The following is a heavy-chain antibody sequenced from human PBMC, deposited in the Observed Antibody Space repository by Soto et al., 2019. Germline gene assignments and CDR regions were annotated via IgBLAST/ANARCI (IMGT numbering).Heavy chain of an antibody. Sequence: QVPLVQSGAEVKKPGASVKVSCKASGYIFSTYTMHWVRQAPGQRLEWMGWINAANGNTKYSQNFQGRVTISRDTSASTAYLELSSRRSEDTAVYYCARVSFETSGYADYWGQGTLVTVSS. CDR3: ARVSFETSGYADY. V-gene: IGHV1-3*01. CDR1: GYIFSTYT. D-gene: IGHD3-22*01. CDR2: INAANGNT. J-gene: IGHJ4*02.